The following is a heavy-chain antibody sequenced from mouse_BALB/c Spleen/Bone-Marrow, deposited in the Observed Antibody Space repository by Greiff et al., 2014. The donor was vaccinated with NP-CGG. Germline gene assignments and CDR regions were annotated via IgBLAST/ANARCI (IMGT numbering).Heavy chain of an antibody. J-gene: IGHJ2*01. CDR2: ILPGSGST. Sequence: VMLVEPGAELMKPGASVKISCKATGYTFSSYWIEWVKQRPGHGLEWIGEILPGSGSTNYNEKFKGKATFTADTSSNTAYMQLSSLTSEDSAVYYCARATGTWDYWGQGTTLTVSA. CDR3: ARATGTWDY. D-gene: IGHD4-1*02. CDR1: GYTFSSYW. V-gene: IGHV1-9*01.